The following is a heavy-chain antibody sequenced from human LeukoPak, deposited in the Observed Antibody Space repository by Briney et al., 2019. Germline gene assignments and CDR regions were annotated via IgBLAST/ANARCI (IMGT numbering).Heavy chain of an antibody. V-gene: IGHV1-2*04. J-gene: IGHJ6*02. CDR1: GYTFTGYY. D-gene: IGHD4-17*01. CDR2: INPNSGGT. Sequence: ASVKFSCKASGYTFTGYYMHWVRQAPGQGLEWMGWINPNSGGTNYAQKFQGWVTMTRDTSKNQFSLKLSSVTAADTAVYYCASRGDYGAAYYYGMDVWGQGTTVTVSS. CDR3: ASRGDYGAAYYYGMDV.